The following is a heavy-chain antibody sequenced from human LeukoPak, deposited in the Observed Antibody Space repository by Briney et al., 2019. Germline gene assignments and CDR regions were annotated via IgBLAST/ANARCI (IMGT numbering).Heavy chain of an antibody. CDR2: INHSGST. CDR3: ARGESGSYYD. Sequence: SETLSLTCAVYGGSFSGYYWSWIRQPPGKGLEWIGEINHSGSTNYNPSLKSRVTISVDTSKNQFSLKLSSVTAADTAVYYCARGESGSYYDWGQGTLVTVSS. CDR1: GGSFSGYY. J-gene: IGHJ4*02. D-gene: IGHD1-26*01. V-gene: IGHV4-34*01.